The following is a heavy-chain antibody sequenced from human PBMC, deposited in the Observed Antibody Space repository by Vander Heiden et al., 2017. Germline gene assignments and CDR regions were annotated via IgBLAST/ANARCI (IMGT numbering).Heavy chain of an antibody. CDR3: AKGLVPDYYYYYHGMDD. D-gene: IGHD3-16*01. V-gene: IGHV3-23*01. CDR2: ISVRGGST. CDR1: GITLRSTA. Sequence: VPLLESVVGWVQPGWSRILSCPASGITLRSTARSWVRQAPGKGLEWVSAISVRGGSTSYEDSVKGRFTISRDNSKNTLYLQMNSLRPEDTAVYYWAKGLVPDYYYYYHGMDDWGQGRTVTDS. J-gene: IGHJ6*02.